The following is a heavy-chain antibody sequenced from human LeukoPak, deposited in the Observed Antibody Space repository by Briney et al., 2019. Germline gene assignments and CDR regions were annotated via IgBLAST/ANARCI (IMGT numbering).Heavy chain of an antibody. D-gene: IGHD4-11*01. V-gene: IGHV4-61*02. CDR2: IYTSGST. CDR3: ARDLDYPPYNWFDP. J-gene: IGHJ5*02. CDR1: GGSINSGNYY. Sequence: SETLSLTCTVSGGSINSGNYYWSWIRQPAGKGLEWIGRIYTSGSTNCNPSLKGRVTVSLDTSKNQFSLKLSSVTAADTAVYYCARDLDYPPYNWFDPWGQGTLVTVSS.